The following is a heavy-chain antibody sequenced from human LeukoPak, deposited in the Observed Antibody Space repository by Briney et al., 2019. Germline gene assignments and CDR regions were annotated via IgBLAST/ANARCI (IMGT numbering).Heavy chain of an antibody. V-gene: IGHV4-4*09. CDR3: ARRGYSSSIRGGYYYYMDV. Sequence: SETLSFTCTVSGGSISSYYWSWIRQPPGKGLEWIGYIYTSGSTNYNPSLKSRVTISVDTSKNQFSLKLSSVTAADTAVYYCARRGYSSSIRGGYYYYMDVWGKGTTVTVSS. J-gene: IGHJ6*03. CDR1: GGSISSYY. CDR2: IYTSGST. D-gene: IGHD6-13*01.